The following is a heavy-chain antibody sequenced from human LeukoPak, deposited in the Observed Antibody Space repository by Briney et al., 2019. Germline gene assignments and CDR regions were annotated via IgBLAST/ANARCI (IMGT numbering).Heavy chain of an antibody. CDR1: GYTFTSYG. J-gene: IGHJ4*02. CDR2: ISAYNGNT. Sequence: GASVKVSCTASGYTFTSYGISWVRQAPGQELEWMGWISAYNGNTNYAQKLQGRVTMTTDTSTSTAYMELRSLRSDDTAVYYCAREDYSNPLADYWGQGTLVTVSS. V-gene: IGHV1-18*01. CDR3: AREDYSNPLADY. D-gene: IGHD4-11*01.